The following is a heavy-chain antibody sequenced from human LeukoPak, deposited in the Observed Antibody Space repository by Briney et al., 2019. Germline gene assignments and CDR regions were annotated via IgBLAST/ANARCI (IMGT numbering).Heavy chain of an antibody. CDR3: ARLQSANHDNGYYTGGFYYMDV. J-gene: IGHJ6*03. Sequence: AETLSLTCSVAGGSMSKNYWGWIRQPPGRGLEWIGYISYWLSTSYTPSLKSRVSIFLETPRNQFSLEVSSVIAADAAVYYCARLQSANHDNGYYTGGFYYMDVWGKGTTVTVSS. CDR2: ISYWLST. D-gene: IGHD4-17*01. V-gene: IGHV4-59*12. CDR1: GGSMSKNY.